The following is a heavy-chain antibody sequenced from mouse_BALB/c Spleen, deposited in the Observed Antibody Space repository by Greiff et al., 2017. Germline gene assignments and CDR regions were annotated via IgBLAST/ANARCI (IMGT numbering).Heavy chain of an antibody. V-gene: IGHV5-17*02. CDR1: GFTFSSFG. CDR3: AASLFAY. Sequence: EVKLMESGGGLVQPGGSRKLSCAASGFTFSSFGMHWVRQAPEKGLEWVAYISSGSSTIYYADTVKGRFTISRDNPKNTLFLQMTSLRSDDTAMYYCAASLFAYWGQGTLVTVSA. CDR2: ISSGSSTI. J-gene: IGHJ3*01. D-gene: IGHD6-1*01.